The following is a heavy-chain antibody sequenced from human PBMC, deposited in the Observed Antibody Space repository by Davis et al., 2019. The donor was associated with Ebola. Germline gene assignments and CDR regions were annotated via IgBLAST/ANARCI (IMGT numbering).Heavy chain of an antibody. CDR2: SGTGGNT. Sequence: PGGSLRLSCAASGFTFNTYAMTWVRQAPGKGLEWVSSSGTGGNTYYADSIKGRFTISRDNSKSTLHLQMNSLRAEDTATYYCAKGADLESWGQGTLVTVSS. CDR1: GFTFNTYA. V-gene: IGHV3-23*01. J-gene: IGHJ4*02. CDR3: AKGADLES.